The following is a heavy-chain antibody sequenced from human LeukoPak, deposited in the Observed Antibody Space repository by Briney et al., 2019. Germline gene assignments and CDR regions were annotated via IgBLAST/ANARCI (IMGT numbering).Heavy chain of an antibody. CDR3: ARDRGRVILTGYSNAFDI. CDR1: GFTFSSYS. V-gene: IGHV3-48*04. Sequence: GRSLRLSCAASGFTFSSYSMNWVRKAPGKGLKWVSYISSSSSTIYYADSVKGRFTISRDNAKNSLYLQMNSLRAEDTAVYYCARDRGRVILTGYSNAFDIWGQGTMVTVSS. D-gene: IGHD3-9*01. CDR2: ISSSSSTI. J-gene: IGHJ3*02.